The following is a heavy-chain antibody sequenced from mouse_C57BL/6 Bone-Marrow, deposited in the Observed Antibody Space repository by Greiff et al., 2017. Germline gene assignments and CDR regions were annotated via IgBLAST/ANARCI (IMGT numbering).Heavy chain of an antibody. CDR3: ARLPDGYYEEYYYAMDY. J-gene: IGHJ4*01. CDR2: ISDGGSYT. CDR1: GFTFSSYA. Sequence: EVKVEESGGGLVKPGGSPKLSCAASGFTFSSYAMSWVRQTPEKRLEWVATISDGGSYTYYPDNVKGRFTISRDNAKNNLYLQMSHLKSEDTAMYYCARLPDGYYEEYYYAMDYWGQGTSVTVSS. D-gene: IGHD2-3*01. V-gene: IGHV5-4*03.